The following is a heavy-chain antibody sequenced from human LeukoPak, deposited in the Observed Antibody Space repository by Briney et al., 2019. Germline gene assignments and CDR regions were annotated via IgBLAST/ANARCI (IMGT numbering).Heavy chain of an antibody. V-gene: IGHV3-15*01. CDR2: IKSKTDGGTT. J-gene: IGHJ4*02. CDR1: GGSFSGYY. D-gene: IGHD1-26*01. CDR3: TTGGWELTYFDY. Sequence: ETLSLTCAVYGGSFSGYYWSWIRQPPGKGLEWVGRIKSKTDGGTTDYAAPVKGRFTISRDDSKNTLYLQMNSLKTEDTAVYYCTTGGWELTYFDYWGQGTLVTVSS.